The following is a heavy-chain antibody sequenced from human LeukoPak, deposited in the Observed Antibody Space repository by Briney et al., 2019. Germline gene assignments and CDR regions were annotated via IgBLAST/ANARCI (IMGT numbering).Heavy chain of an antibody. Sequence: GGSLRLSCAASGFTFSSYSLNWVRQATGKGLEWVSSMSSSSNFIYYADSLKGRFTISRDNAKNSLYLQMNSLRAEDTAVYYCARDLNWGFDYWGQGTLVTVSS. V-gene: IGHV3-21*01. J-gene: IGHJ4*02. D-gene: IGHD7-27*01. CDR3: ARDLNWGFDY. CDR1: GFTFSSYS. CDR2: MSSSSNFI.